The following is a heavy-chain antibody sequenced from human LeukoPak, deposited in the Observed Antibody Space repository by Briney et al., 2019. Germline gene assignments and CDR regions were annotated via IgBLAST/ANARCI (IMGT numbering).Heavy chain of an antibody. Sequence: GGSLRLSCAASKFAFSSYAMSWVRQAPGKGLEWVAVISYDGSNKYYAASVKGRFTISRDNSKNTLYLQMSSLRPEDTAVYYCAREQWLVSYYYGMDVWGQGTTVTVSS. D-gene: IGHD6-19*01. V-gene: IGHV3-30-3*01. CDR2: ISYDGSNK. CDR1: KFAFSSYA. J-gene: IGHJ6*02. CDR3: AREQWLVSYYYGMDV.